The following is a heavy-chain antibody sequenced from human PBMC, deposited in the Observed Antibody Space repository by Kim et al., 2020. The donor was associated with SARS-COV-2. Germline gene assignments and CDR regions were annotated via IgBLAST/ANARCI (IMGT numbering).Heavy chain of an antibody. J-gene: IGHJ6*02. CDR1: GYTFTSYG. D-gene: IGHD3-3*01. CDR2: ISAYNGNT. V-gene: IGHV1-18*01. CDR3: ARDSRITIFGVVITDYYGMDV. Sequence: ASVKVSCKASGYTFTSYGISWVRQAPGQGLEWMGWISAYNGNTNYAQKLQGRVTMTTDTSTSTAYMELRSLRSDDTAVYYCARDSRITIFGVVITDYYGMDVWGQGTTVTVSS.